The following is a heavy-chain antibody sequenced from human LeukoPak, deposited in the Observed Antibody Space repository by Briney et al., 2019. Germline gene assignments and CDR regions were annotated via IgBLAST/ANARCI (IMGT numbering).Heavy chain of an antibody. CDR1: GGSISSGDYY. CDR3: ARNYQLLSPWFDP. V-gene: IGHV4-30-4*08. Sequence: SETLSLTCTVSGGSISSGDYYWSWIRQPPGKGLEWIGYIYYSGSTYYNPSLKSRVTISVDASRNQFSLKLSSVTAADTAVYYCARNYQLLSPWFDPWGQGTLVTVSS. D-gene: IGHD2-2*01. CDR2: IYYSGST. J-gene: IGHJ5*02.